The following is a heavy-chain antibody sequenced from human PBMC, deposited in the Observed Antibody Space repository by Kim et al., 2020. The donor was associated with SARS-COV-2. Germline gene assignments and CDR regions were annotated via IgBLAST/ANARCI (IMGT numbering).Heavy chain of an antibody. CDR2: ISAYNGNT. V-gene: IGHV1-18*01. CDR1: GYTFTSYG. D-gene: IGHD6-13*01. CDR3: ARDLGRIAAAVGAPVAGMDV. Sequence: ASVKVSCKASGYTFTSYGISWVRQAPGQGLEWMGWISAYNGNTNYAQKLQGRVTMTTDTSTSTAYMELRSLRSDDTAVYYCARDLGRIAAAVGAPVAGMDVWGQGTTATVSS. J-gene: IGHJ6*02.